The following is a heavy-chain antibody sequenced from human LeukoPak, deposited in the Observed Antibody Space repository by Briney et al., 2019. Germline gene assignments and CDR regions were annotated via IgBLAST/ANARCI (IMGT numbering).Heavy chain of an antibody. J-gene: IGHJ5*02. CDR1: GFTFSIYA. D-gene: IGHD6-19*01. V-gene: IGHV3-23*01. Sequence: QAGGSLRLSCAASGFTFSIYAMSWVRQAPGKGLEWVSAIGDTTYYADSVEGRFTISRDNSKNTLYLQMNSLRAEDTAVYYCAKDGIAVAGPPGGQGTLVTVSS. CDR2: IGDTT. CDR3: AKDGIAVAGPP.